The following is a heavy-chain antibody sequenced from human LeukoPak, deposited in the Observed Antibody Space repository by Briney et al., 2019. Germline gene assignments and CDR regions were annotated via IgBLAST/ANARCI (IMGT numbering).Heavy chain of an antibody. D-gene: IGHD2-15*01. CDR1: GYSISSGYY. V-gene: IGHV4-38-2*01. J-gene: IGHJ5*02. CDR2: IYHSGST. CDR3: ARLDRSSGNWFDP. Sequence: SETLSLTCAVSGYSISSGYYWGWIRQPPGKGLEWIGSIYHSGSTYYNPSLKSRVTISVDTSKNQFSLKLSSVTAAYTAVYYCARLDRSSGNWFDPWGQGTLVTVSS.